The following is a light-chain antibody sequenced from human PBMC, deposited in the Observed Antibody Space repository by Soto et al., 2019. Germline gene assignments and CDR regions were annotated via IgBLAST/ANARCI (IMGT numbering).Light chain of an antibody. CDR1: SSDVGGYDF. J-gene: IGLJ3*02. Sequence: QSALTQPASVSGSPGQSITISCTGTSSDVGGYDFVSWYQHHPGKAPKLIIYEVRTRPSGVSDRFSGSKSGNTASLTISGLQSEDEADYHCSSYAGSHTYEVFGGGTKLTVL. CDR2: EVR. V-gene: IGLV2-14*01. CDR3: SSYAGSHTYEV.